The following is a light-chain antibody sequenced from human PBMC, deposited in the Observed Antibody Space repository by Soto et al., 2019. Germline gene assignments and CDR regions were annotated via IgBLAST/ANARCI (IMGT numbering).Light chain of an antibody. V-gene: IGKV3-11*01. CDR3: QQRTNSEIS. CDR1: QSVGRY. Sequence: EIVLTQSPATLSLSPGERATLSCRASQSVGRYLAWYQQKPGQVPRLLIFDASNRAPGIPARFSGSGSGTDFTLTISSLGAEDFAVYYCQQRTNSEISFGPGTKVDIK. J-gene: IGKJ3*01. CDR2: DAS.